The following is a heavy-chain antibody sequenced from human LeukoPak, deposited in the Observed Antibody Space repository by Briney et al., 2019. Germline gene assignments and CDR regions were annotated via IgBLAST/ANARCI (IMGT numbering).Heavy chain of an antibody. D-gene: IGHD3-3*01. CDR2: IIPIFGTA. Sequence: SVKVSCKASGGTFSSYAISWVRQAPGQGLEWMGGIIPIFGTANYAQKFQGRVTITADESTSTAYMELSSLRSEDTAVYYCARVRRDDFWSGYYTDYWGQGTLVTVSS. V-gene: IGHV1-69*13. CDR1: GGTFSSYA. CDR3: ARVRRDDFWSGYYTDY. J-gene: IGHJ4*02.